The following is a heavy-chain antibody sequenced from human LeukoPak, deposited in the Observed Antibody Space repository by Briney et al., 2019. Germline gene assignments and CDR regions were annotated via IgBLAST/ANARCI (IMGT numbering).Heavy chain of an antibody. D-gene: IGHD6-13*01. CDR1: GGSISNYY. CDR2: IYYSGTT. V-gene: IGHV4-59*08. J-gene: IGHJ1*01. CDR3: ARHGGYSSPYLH. Sequence: PSETLSLTCTVSGGSISNYYWSWIRQPPGKGLECMGYIYYSGTTHYNPSLKSRVTISVDTSKNQFSLKLSSVTAADTAVYYCARHGGYSSPYLHWGQGTLVTVSS.